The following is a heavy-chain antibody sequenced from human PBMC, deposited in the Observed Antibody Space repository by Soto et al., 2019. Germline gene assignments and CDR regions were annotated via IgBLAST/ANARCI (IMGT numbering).Heavy chain of an antibody. V-gene: IGHV3-48*02. J-gene: IGHJ5*02. CDR2: ISSSSSTI. Sequence: EVQLVESGGGLVQPGGSLRLSCAASGFTFSSYSMNWVRQAPGKGLEWVSYISSSSSTIYYADSVKGRFTISRDNAKNSLYLQMNSLRDEDTAVYYCARGPTIMVRGVQWFDPWGQGTLVTVSS. D-gene: IGHD3-10*01. CDR1: GFTFSSYS. CDR3: ARGPTIMVRGVQWFDP.